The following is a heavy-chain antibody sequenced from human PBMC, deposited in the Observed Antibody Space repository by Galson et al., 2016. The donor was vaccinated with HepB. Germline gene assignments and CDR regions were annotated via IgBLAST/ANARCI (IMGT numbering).Heavy chain of an antibody. V-gene: IGHV1-8*02. CDR2: MNPNRDDT. Sequence: VKVSCKASGYSFRNYDIHWVRQAIGQGLEWMGRMNPNRDDTDFAQRFQGRVTMTRNTSINTAYMELSSLRSEDTAVYYCARLSLDFWRSSALDIWGQGTTVTVS. J-gene: IGHJ3*02. CDR1: GYSFRNYD. D-gene: IGHD3-3*01. CDR3: ARLSLDFWRSSALDI.